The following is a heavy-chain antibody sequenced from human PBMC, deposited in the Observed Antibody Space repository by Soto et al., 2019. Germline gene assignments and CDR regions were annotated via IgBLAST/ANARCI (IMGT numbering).Heavy chain of an antibody. CDR1: GGAFSRFA. D-gene: IGHD3-22*01. J-gene: IGHJ4*02. Sequence: QVQLVQSGAEVKKPGSSLKVSCKASGGAFSRFAISWVRQAPGQGLEWMGGIIPFFATATYAQKFQGRVTITAVASTSSGFMGVSSLRSEDTAVYYCASCDYDSSGYFRQPFDYWGQGTLVTVSS. CDR3: ASCDYDSSGYFRQPFDY. CDR2: IIPFFATA. V-gene: IGHV1-69*12.